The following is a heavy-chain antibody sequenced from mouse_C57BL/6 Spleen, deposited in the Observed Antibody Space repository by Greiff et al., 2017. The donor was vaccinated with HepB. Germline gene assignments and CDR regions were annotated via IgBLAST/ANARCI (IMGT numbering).Heavy chain of an antibody. CDR1: GYTFTSYG. Sequence: QVQLQQSGAELARPGASVKLSCKASGYTFTSYGISWVKQRTGQGLEWIGEIYPRSGNTYYNEKFKGKATLTADKSSSTAYMELRSLTSEDAAVYFCARISLLYYFDYWGQGTTLTVSS. CDR2: IYPRSGNT. J-gene: IGHJ2*01. CDR3: ARISLLYYFDY. V-gene: IGHV1-81*01.